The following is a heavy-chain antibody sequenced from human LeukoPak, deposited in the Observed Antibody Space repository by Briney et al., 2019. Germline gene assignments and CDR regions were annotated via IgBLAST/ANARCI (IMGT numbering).Heavy chain of an antibody. CDR2: ISDSGGST. Sequence: QAGGSLRLSCAASGFTFSNYDMSWVRQAPGKGLEWVSSISDSGGSTYYADSVKGRFTISRDNSKNTLYLQMTNLRAADTAVYYCAKDLSRAVAAEWFDPWDQGSLVTVSS. V-gene: IGHV3-23*01. D-gene: IGHD6-19*01. J-gene: IGHJ5*02. CDR3: AKDLSRAVAAEWFDP. CDR1: GFTFSNYD.